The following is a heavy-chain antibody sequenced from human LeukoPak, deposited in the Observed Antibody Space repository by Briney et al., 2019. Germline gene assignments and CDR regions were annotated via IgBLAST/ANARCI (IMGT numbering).Heavy chain of an antibody. J-gene: IGHJ4*02. D-gene: IGHD3-16*01. V-gene: IGHV5-51*01. Sequence: GESLKISCKGSGYSFSSYWIGWVRQMPGKGPEWMVIIYPGDSDVKYGPSFEDQVTISADKSNTTAYLQWSSLKASDTAVYYCARRSSSGGYYFDYWGQGTLVTVSS. CDR1: GYSFSSYW. CDR3: ARRSSSGGYYFDY. CDR2: IYPGDSDV.